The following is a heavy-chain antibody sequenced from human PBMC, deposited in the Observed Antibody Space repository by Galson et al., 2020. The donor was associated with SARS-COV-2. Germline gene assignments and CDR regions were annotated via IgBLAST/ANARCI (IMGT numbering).Heavy chain of an antibody. D-gene: IGHD3-22*01. V-gene: IGHV3-11*04. CDR2: ITSFGNII. CDR1: GFTFSDYY. CDR3: ARETAYYYDSSGYLDY. J-gene: IGHJ4*02. Sequence: GESLKISCAASGFTFSDYYMSWIRQAPGKGLEWVSYITSFGNIIHYADSVKGRFTISRDNAKNSLYLEMSGLRDEDTAIYYCARETAYYYDSSGYLDYWGQGTLVTCSS.